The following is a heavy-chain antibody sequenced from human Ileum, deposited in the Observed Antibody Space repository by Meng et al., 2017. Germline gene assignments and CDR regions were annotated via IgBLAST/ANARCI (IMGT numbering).Heavy chain of an antibody. D-gene: IGHD1-26*01. CDR2: IYHRGTT. CDR3: AGDVVAATPGDAFDM. V-gene: IGHV4-39*07. CDR1: GGSISSGNSY. J-gene: IGHJ3*02. Sequence: GSLRLSCTVSGGSISSGNSYWGWIRQPPGKGLEWIGSIYHRGTTHINPSLKSRVTISVDTSKNRFSLRLSSVTAADTAVYFCAGDVVAATPGDAFDMWGQGTMVTVSS.